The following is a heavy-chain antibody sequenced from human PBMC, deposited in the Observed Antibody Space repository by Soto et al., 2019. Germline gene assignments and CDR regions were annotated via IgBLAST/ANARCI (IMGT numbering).Heavy chain of an antibody. CDR2: IIPILGSA. CDR3: ASRERVDAFDI. Sequence: QVQLVQAGAEVKKPGSSVKVSCKASGGSFSSNAISWVRQAPGQGLEWMGGIIPILGSANYAQKFQDRLTITDDGSTTTTYMELNSLRSDDAAVYYCASRERVDAFDIWGQGTLVTVSS. V-gene: IGHV1-69*01. J-gene: IGHJ3*02. D-gene: IGHD1-26*01. CDR1: GGSFSSNA.